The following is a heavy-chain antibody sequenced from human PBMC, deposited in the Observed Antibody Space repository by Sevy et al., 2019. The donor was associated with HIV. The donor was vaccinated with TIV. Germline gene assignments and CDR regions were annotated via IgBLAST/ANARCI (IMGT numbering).Heavy chain of an antibody. D-gene: IGHD3-10*01. Sequence: ASVKVSCKASGYTFTGYYMHWVLQAPGQGLEWMGRINPNSGGTNYAQKFQGRVTMTRDTSISTAYMELSRLRSDDTAVYYCARVLTYYYGSGSYRDSGVDYWGQRTLVTVSS. CDR1: GYTFTGYY. V-gene: IGHV1-2*06. J-gene: IGHJ4*02. CDR3: ARVLTYYYGSGSYRDSGVDY. CDR2: INPNSGGT.